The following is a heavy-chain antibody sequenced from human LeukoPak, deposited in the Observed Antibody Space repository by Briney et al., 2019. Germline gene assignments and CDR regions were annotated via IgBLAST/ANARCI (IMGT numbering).Heavy chain of an antibody. D-gene: IGHD3-10*01. J-gene: IGHJ5*02. V-gene: IGHV1-46*01. CDR1: GYTFTSYY. CDR2: INPSGGST. CDR3: ARDIYGVSGNLHWFDP. Sequence: ASVKVSCKASGYTFTSYYMHWVRQAPGQGLEWMGIINPSGGSTSYAQKFQGRVTITADESTSTAYMEMSSLRSEDTAVYYCARDIYGVSGNLHWFDPWGQGTLVTVSS.